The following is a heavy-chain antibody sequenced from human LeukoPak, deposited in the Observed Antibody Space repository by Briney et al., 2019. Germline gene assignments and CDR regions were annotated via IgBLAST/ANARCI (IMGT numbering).Heavy chain of an antibody. V-gene: IGHV4-34*01. CDR2: INHSGST. J-gene: IGHJ4*02. Sequence: SETLSLTCAVYGGSFSGYYWSWIRQPPGKGLEWIGEINHSGSTYYNPSLKSRVTISVDTSKNQFSLKLSSVTAADTAVYYCARVSGYWGQGTQVTVSS. CDR1: GGSFSGYY. D-gene: IGHD3-10*01. CDR3: ARVSGY.